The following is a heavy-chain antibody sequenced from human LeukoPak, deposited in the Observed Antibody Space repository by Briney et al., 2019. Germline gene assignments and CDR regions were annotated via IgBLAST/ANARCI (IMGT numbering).Heavy chain of an antibody. CDR2: IKQDGSEK. D-gene: IGHD3-3*01. V-gene: IGHV3-7*01. Sequence: GGSLRLSCAASGFTFSSYWMSWVRQAPGKGLEWVANIKQDGSEKYYVDSVKGRFTISRDNAKNSLYLQMNSLRAEDTAVYYCARVYGITIFGVVPGIIDYWGQGTLVTVSS. CDR1: GFTFSSYW. CDR3: ARVYGITIFGVVPGIIDY. J-gene: IGHJ4*02.